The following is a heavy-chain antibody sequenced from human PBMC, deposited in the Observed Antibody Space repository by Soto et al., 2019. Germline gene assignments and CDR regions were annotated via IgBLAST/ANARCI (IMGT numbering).Heavy chain of an antibody. V-gene: IGHV3-13*01. D-gene: IGHD5-12*01. CDR2: IGTAGDT. CDR3: ARSYSGYDPHGMDV. Sequence: SGGSLRLSCAASGFTFSSYDMHWVRQATGKGLEWVSAIGTAGDTYYPGSVKGRFTISRENAKNSLYLQMNSLRAGDTAVYYCARSYSGYDPHGMDVWGQGTTVTVSS. CDR1: GFTFSSYD. J-gene: IGHJ6*02.